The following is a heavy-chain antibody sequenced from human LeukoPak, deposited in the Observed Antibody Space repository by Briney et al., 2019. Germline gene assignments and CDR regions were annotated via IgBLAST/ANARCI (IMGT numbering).Heavy chain of an antibody. CDR2: KNPISGCT. D-gene: IGHD6-13*01. CDR1: GYIFTDYD. V-gene: IGHV1-8*01. CDR3: VGYNWLNSSSRSTHAFDI. J-gene: IGHJ3*02. Sequence: ASVKVSCKASGYIFTDYDINWVRQATGQGLEWMGWKNPISGCTDSAQKFQGRVTMTRDGSISTAYLELSDLSSDETAGLYFVGYNWLNSSSRSTHAFDIRGQGTMATVSS.